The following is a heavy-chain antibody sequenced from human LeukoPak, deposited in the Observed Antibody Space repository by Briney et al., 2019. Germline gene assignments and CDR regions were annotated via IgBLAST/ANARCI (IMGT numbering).Heavy chain of an antibody. V-gene: IGHV1-18*01. J-gene: IGHJ4*02. CDR3: ARGQNDFWSGYPDY. D-gene: IGHD3-3*01. CDR2: ISAYNGNT. Sequence: GASVKVSCKASGYTFTSYGISWVRQAPGQGLEWMGWISAYNGNTNYAQKLQGRVTMTTDTSTSTAYMELRSLRSEDTAVYYCARGQNDFWSGYPDYWGQGTLVTVSS. CDR1: GYTFTSYG.